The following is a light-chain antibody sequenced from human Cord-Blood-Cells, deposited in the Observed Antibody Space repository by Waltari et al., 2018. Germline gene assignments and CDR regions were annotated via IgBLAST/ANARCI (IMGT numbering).Light chain of an antibody. CDR2: GKN. Sequence: SSELTQDPAVSVALGQTVRITFQGDSLRSIHDSWYQQKPGQAPVLVIYGKNNRPSGIPDRFSGSSSGNTASLTITGAQAEDEADYYCNSRDSSGNHWVFGGGTKLTVL. CDR1: SLRSIH. V-gene: IGLV3-19*01. CDR3: NSRDSSGNHWV. J-gene: IGLJ3*02.